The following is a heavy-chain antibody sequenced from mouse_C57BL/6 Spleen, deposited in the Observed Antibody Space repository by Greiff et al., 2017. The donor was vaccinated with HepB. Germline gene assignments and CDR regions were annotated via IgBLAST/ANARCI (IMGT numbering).Heavy chain of an antibody. D-gene: IGHD2-4*01. CDR2: IWSGGST. Sequence: VQVVESGPGLVQPSQSLSITCTVSGFSLTSYGVHWVRQSPGKGLEWLGVIWSGGSTDYNAAFISRLSISKDNSKSQVFFKMNSLQADDTAIYYCARTYLYDYDDGFAYWGQGTLVTVSA. J-gene: IGHJ3*01. CDR1: GFSLTSYG. CDR3: ARTYLYDYDDGFAY. V-gene: IGHV2-2*01.